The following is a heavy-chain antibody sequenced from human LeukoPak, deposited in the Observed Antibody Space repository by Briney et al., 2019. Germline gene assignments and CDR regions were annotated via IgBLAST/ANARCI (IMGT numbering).Heavy chain of an antibody. V-gene: IGHV4-59*01. Sequence: SETLSLTCTVSGGSINNYYWSWIRQPPGKGLEWIGYIYYSGSTNYNPSLKSRVTISVDTSKNQFSLKLSSVTAADTAVYYCARDHGWFDPWGQGTLVTVSS. CDR3: ARDHGWFDP. J-gene: IGHJ5*02. CDR1: GGSINNYY. CDR2: IYYSGST.